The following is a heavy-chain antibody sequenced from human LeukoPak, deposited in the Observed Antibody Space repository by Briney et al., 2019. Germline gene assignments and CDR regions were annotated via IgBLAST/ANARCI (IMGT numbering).Heavy chain of an antibody. V-gene: IGHV4-34*01. J-gene: IGHJ5*02. Sequence: GSLRLSCEASGFTFSNYGMSWIRQPPGKGLEWIGEINHSGSTNYNPSLKSRVTISVDTSKNQFSLKLSSVTAADTAVYYCARGRPIAAAPGGRWFDPWGQGTLVTVSS. CDR2: INHSGST. D-gene: IGHD6-6*01. CDR1: GFTFSNYG. CDR3: ARGRPIAAAPGGRWFDP.